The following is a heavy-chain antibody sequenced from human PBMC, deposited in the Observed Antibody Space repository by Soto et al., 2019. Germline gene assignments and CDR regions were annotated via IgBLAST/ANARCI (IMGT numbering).Heavy chain of an antibody. CDR2: IYYSGST. D-gene: IGHD4-17*01. Sequence: QVQLQESGPGLVKPSETLSLTCTVSGGSISSYYWSWIRQPPGKGLEWIGYIYYSGSTNYNPSLKSRVTISVDPSKNQFSLKLSSVPAADTAVYYCARRYGDAFDIWGQGTMVTVSS. J-gene: IGHJ3*02. V-gene: IGHV4-59*08. CDR3: ARRYGDAFDI. CDR1: GGSISSYY.